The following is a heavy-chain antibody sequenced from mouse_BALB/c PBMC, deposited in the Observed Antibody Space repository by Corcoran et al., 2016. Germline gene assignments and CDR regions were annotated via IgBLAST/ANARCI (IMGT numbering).Heavy chain of an antibody. J-gene: IGHJ3*01. D-gene: IGHD1-1*01. CDR2: INTYTGEP. Sequence: QIQLVQSGPELKKPGETVKISCKASGYTFTNYGMNWVKQAPGKGLKWMGWINTYTGEPTYADDFKGRFAFSLETSASTAYLQINNLKNEDTATYFWARSDGSSWFAYWGQGTLVTVSA. CDR3: ARSDGSSWFAY. CDR1: GYTFTNYG. V-gene: IGHV9-3-1*01.